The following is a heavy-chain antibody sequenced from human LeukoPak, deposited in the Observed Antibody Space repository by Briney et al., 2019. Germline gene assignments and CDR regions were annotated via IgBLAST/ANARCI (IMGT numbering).Heavy chain of an antibody. J-gene: IGHJ4*02. CDR1: GGSISSYY. CDR2: INHSGST. D-gene: IGHD3-10*01. CDR3: ARHRRGLWFGEFPDY. V-gene: IGHV4-34*01. Sequence: SETLSLTCTVSGGSISSYYWSWIRQPPGKGLEWIGEINHSGSTNYNPSLKSRVTISVDTSKNQFSLKLSSVTAADTAVYYCARHRRGLWFGEFPDYWGQGTLVTVSS.